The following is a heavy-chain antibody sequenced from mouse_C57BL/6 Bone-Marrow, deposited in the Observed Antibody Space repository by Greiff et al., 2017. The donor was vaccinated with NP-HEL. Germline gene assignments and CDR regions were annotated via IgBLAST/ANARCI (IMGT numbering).Heavy chain of an antibody. J-gene: IGHJ1*03. CDR3: ARHGPPITTVVAPGYFDV. CDR2: IDPSDSET. D-gene: IGHD1-1*01. CDR1: GYTFTSYW. V-gene: IGHV1-52*01. Sequence: VQLQQPGAELVRPGSSVKLSCKASGYTFTSYWMHWVKQRPIQGLEWIGNIDPSDSETHYNQKFKDKATLTADKSSSTVYMELSRLTSEDSAVYFCARHGPPITTVVAPGYFDVWGTGTTVTVSS.